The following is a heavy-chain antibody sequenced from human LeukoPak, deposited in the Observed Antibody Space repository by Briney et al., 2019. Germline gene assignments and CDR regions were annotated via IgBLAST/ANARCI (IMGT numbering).Heavy chain of an antibody. V-gene: IGHV3-30-3*01. Sequence: GGSLRLSCAVSGFTVSDFTMHWVRQAPGKGLEWVAVIYDGGSKHHADSVKGRFTISRDNAKNSLYLQMNSLRAEDTAVYYCAREGLGDAFDIWGQGTMVTVSS. CDR3: AREGLGDAFDI. CDR2: IYDGGSK. D-gene: IGHD3/OR15-3a*01. J-gene: IGHJ3*02. CDR1: GFTVSDFT.